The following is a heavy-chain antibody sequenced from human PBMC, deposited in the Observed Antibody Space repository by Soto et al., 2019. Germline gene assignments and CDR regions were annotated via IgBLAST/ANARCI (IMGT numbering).Heavy chain of an antibody. V-gene: IGHV4-38-2*01. J-gene: IGHJ6*02. Sequence: SETLSLTCAVSGYSISSGYYWGWIRQPPGKGLEWIGSIYHSGSTYYNPSLKSRVTISVDTAKNQFSLKLSSVTAADTAVYYCARWELLYGMDVWGQGTTVTVSS. D-gene: IGHD1-26*01. CDR2: IYHSGST. CDR3: ARWELLYGMDV. CDR1: GYSISSGYY.